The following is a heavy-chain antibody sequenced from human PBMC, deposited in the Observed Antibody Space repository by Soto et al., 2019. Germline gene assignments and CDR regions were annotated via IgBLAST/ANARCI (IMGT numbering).Heavy chain of an antibody. CDR3: ARGTTVETGNY. D-gene: IGHD4-17*01. V-gene: IGHV1-2*04. CDR2: INPNIGST. Sequence: GASVKVSCKASGYTFTGHYLHWLRQAPGQGLEWMGWINPNIGSTNCARKFQGWVTMTRDSSISTAYMELSKLTSHDTAVYYCARGTTVETGNYWGQGTLVTVSS. CDR1: GYTFTGHY. J-gene: IGHJ4*02.